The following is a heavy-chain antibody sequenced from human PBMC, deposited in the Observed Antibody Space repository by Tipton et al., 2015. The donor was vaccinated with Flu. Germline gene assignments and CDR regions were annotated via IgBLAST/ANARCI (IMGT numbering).Heavy chain of an antibody. D-gene: IGHD4-17*01. V-gene: IGHV1-8*01. CDR3: ARALVGDGGYFDL. Sequence: QLVQSGAEVKKPGASVKVSCKASGYTFTSHDIDWVRQAPGQGLEWMGWMNPNRGNTGYAQKFQGRVTMTGDASKSTAYMELTGLRSEDTAVYFCARALVGDGGYFDLWGPGTLVTVSS. J-gene: IGHJ2*01. CDR1: GYTFTSHD. CDR2: MNPNRGNT.